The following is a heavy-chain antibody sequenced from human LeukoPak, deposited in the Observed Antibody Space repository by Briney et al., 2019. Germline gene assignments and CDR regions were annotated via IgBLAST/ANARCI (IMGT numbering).Heavy chain of an antibody. CDR2: IIPIFGTA. J-gene: IGHJ6*02. V-gene: IGHV1-69*13. CDR3: ARDGDTLYYYYYGMDV. CDR1: GGTFSSYA. D-gene: IGHD5-18*01. Sequence: SVKVSCKASGGTFSSYAISWVRQAPGQGLEWMGGIIPIFGTANYAQKFQGRVTITADESTSTAYMGLSSLRSEDTAVYYCARDGDTLYYYYYGMDVWGQGTTVAVSS.